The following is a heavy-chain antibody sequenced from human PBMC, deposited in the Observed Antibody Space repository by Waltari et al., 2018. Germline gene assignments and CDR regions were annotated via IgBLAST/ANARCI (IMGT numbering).Heavy chain of an antibody. Sequence: EVQLVESGGGVIQPGGSLRPSCAAYGFSVCNGYVSWVRQAPGKGLEWFSFIYGVDSTLYVDSVKGRFTVSRDNSKNTVHLQMNSVRVDDTAVYYCATFSNWVHDTFEIWGQETLVSVSS. J-gene: IGHJ3*02. CDR2: IYGVDST. V-gene: IGHV3-53*01. D-gene: IGHD3-16*01. CDR3: ATFSNWVHDTFEI. CDR1: GFSVCNGY.